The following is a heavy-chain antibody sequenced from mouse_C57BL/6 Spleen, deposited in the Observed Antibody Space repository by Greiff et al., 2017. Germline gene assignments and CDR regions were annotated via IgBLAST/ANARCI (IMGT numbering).Heavy chain of an antibody. D-gene: IGHD2-12*01. CDR1: GFTFTDYY. J-gene: IGHJ4*01. CDR3: ARYYEGAMDY. CDR2: IRNKANGYTT. Sequence: EVQLVESGGGLVQPGGSLSLSCAASGFTFTDYYMSWVRQPPGKALEWLGFIRNKANGYTTEYSASVKGRFTISRDNSQSILYLQMNALRAEDSATYYCARYYEGAMDYWGQGTSVTVSS. V-gene: IGHV7-3*01.